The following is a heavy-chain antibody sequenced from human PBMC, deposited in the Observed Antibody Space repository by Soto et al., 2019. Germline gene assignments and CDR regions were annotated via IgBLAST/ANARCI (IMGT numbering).Heavy chain of an antibody. Sequence: TLSLTCTVSVGSISSGGYYWIWIRQHPGKGLEWIGYIYYSGSTYYNPSLKSRVTISVDTSKNQFSLKLSSVTAADTAVYYCARARIAAAGTGVAYYYYGMDVWGQGTTVTVSS. CDR3: ARARIAAAGTGVAYYYYGMDV. D-gene: IGHD6-13*01. CDR1: VGSISSGGYY. CDR2: IYYSGST. J-gene: IGHJ6*02. V-gene: IGHV4-31*03.